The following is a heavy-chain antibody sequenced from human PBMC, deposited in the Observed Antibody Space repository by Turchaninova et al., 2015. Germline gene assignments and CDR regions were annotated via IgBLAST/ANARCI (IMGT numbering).Heavy chain of an antibody. Sequence: LCKPPQPPSLPCGISRELVYRQSSAWHWIRQSPSRGIEWLGRVYYWSKWYDDYAVSVRGRITIIPDSSRNQFSLQLNSVTPEDTAVYYCAGPSFLTLTWGQGTLVTVSS. V-gene: IGHV6-1*01. CDR1: RELVYRQSSA. J-gene: IGHJ5*02. D-gene: IGHD3-3*02. CDR3: AGPSFLTLT. CDR2: VYYWSKWYD.